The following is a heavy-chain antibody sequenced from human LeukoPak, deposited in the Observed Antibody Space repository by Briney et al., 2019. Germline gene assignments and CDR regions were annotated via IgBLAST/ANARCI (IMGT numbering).Heavy chain of an antibody. J-gene: IGHJ5*02. Sequence: KTGGSLRLSCAASGFTFSSYSMNWVRQAPGKGLEWVSSISSSSSYIYYADSVKGRFTISRDNAKNSLYLQMNSLRAEDTAVYYCAREGPNGGFDPWGQGTLVTVSS. V-gene: IGHV3-21*01. CDR3: AREGPNGGFDP. CDR1: GFTFSSYS. CDR2: ISSSSSYI. D-gene: IGHD2-8*01.